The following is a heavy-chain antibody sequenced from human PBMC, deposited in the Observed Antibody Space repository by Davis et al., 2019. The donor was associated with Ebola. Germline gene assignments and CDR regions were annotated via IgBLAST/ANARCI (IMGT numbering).Heavy chain of an antibody. D-gene: IGHD3-10*01. CDR2: IWYDGSNK. V-gene: IGHV3-33*01. Sequence: PGGSLRLSCAASGFTFSSYGMHWVRQAPGKGLEWVAVIWYDGSNKYYADSVKGRFTISRDNSKNTLYLQMNSLRAEDTAVYYCARDSRSVTMVQGGLDYWGQGTLVTVSS. CDR1: GFTFSSYG. CDR3: ARDSRSVTMVQGGLDY. J-gene: IGHJ4*02.